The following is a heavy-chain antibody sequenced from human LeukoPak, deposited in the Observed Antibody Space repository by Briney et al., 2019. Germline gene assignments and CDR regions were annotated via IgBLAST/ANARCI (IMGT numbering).Heavy chain of an antibody. V-gene: IGHV4-30-2*01. Sequence: SETLSLTCAVSGGSISSGGYSWSWIRQPPGKGLEWIGYIYHSGSTYYNPSLKSRVTISVDRSKNQFSLKLSSVTAADTAVYYCARDNPYYYGSGSFFGLDPWGQGTLVTVSS. CDR1: GGSISSGGYS. D-gene: IGHD3-10*01. CDR3: ARDNPYYYGSGSFFGLDP. J-gene: IGHJ5*02. CDR2: IYHSGST.